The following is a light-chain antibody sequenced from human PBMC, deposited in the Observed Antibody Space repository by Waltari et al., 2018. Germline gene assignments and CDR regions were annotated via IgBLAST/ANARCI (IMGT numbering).Light chain of an antibody. CDR3: QSYDSSLVV. V-gene: IGLV1-40*01. Sequence: QSVLTQPPSVSGAPGQTITTPCTGSTSNIGAGYDVQWYQQRPGTAPQLLIYDNINRPSGVPDRFSGSKSGTSASLAITGLQAEDEADYYCQSYDSSLVVFGGGTKLTVL. CDR1: TSNIGAGYD. J-gene: IGLJ2*01. CDR2: DNI.